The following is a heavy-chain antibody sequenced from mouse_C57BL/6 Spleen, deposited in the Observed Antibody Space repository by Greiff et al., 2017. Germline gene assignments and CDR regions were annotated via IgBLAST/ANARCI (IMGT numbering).Heavy chain of an antibody. CDR2: ISSGGSYT. J-gene: IGHJ3*01. D-gene: IGHD2-14*01. CDR1: GFTFSSYG. V-gene: IGHV5-6*01. CDR3: ARQRDRGIAGFGY. Sequence: DVQLVESGGDLVKPGGSLKLSCAASGFTFSSYGMSWVRQTPDKRLEWVATISSGGSYTYYPDSVKGRFTISRDNAKNTLYLQMGSLKSEDTAMYYCARQRDRGIAGFGYWGQGTLVTVSA.